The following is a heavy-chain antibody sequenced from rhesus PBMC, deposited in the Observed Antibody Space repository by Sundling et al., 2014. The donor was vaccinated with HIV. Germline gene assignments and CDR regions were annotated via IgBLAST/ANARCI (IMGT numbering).Heavy chain of an antibody. CDR1: GDSIGSGYW. J-gene: IGHJ4*01. CDR2: IYSNSEST. CDR3: ARPHSGSWTFDC. V-gene: IGHV4S13*01. Sequence: QLQLQESGPGLVKPSETLSLTCAVSGDSIGSGYWWKWIRQSPGKGLEWVGGIYSNSESTNYKPSLKSRVTISKDTSKNQFSLKLSSVTAADTAVYYCARPHSGSWTFDCWGQGVLVTVSS. D-gene: IGHD6-25*01.